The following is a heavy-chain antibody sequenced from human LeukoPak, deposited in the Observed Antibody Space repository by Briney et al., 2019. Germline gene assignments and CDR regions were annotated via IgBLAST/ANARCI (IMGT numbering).Heavy chain of an antibody. Sequence: GASVKVSCKASGGTFSSYAISWVRQAPGQGLEWMGGIIPIFGTANYAQKFQGRVTITTDESTSTAYMELSSLRSEDTAVYYCAKKLAYGDYVYAFDIWGQGIMVTVSS. J-gene: IGHJ3*02. CDR2: IIPIFGTA. CDR3: AKKLAYGDYVYAFDI. V-gene: IGHV1-69*05. D-gene: IGHD4-17*01. CDR1: GGTFSSYA.